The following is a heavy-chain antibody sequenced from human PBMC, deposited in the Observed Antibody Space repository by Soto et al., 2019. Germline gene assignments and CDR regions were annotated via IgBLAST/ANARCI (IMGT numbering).Heavy chain of an antibody. V-gene: IGHV3-48*01. CDR1: GFTFSSYS. CDR3: ARDGYCSSTSCYHGAFDI. CDR2: ISSSSSTI. D-gene: IGHD2-2*03. J-gene: IGHJ3*02. Sequence: PGGSLRLSCAASGFTFSSYSMNWVRQAPGKGLEWVSYISSSSSTIYYADSVKGRFTISRDNAKNSLYLQMNSLRAEDTAVYYCARDGYCSSTSCYHGAFDIWGQGTMVTVSS.